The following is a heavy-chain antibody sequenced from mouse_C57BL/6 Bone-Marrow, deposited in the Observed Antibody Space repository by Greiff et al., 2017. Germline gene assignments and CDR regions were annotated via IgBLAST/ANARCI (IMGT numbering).Heavy chain of an antibody. CDR2: IYPGDGDT. CDR3: AGYYFDY. Sequence: QVQLQQSGPELVKPGASVKISCKASGYAFSSSWMNWVKQRPGQGLEWIGRIYPGDGDTNYNGKFKGKATLTADKSSSTAYMQLSSLTSEDSAVYFCAGYYFDYWGQGTTLTVSS. J-gene: IGHJ2*01. CDR1: GYAFSSSW. V-gene: IGHV1-82*01.